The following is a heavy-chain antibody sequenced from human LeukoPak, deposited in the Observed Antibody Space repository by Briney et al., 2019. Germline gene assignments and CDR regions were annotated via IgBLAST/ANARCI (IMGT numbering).Heavy chain of an antibody. J-gene: IGHJ4*02. D-gene: IGHD6-19*01. CDR3: ASSSGWYNGFDY. Sequence: PSETLSLTCTVSGGSISNSRYYWGWIRQPPGKGLEWIGSIYYSGSTYYNPSLKSRVTISVDTSKNQFSLKLSSVTAADTAVYYCASSSGWYNGFDYWGQGTLATVSS. V-gene: IGHV4-39*01. CDR1: GGSISNSRYY. CDR2: IYYSGST.